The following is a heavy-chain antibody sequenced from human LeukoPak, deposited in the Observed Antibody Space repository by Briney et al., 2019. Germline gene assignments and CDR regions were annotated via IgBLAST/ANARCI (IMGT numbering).Heavy chain of an antibody. Sequence: KSSETLSLTCTVSGGSISSSSYYWGWIRQPPGKGLEWIGSIYYSGSTYYNPSLKSRVTISVDTSKNQFSLKLSSVTAADTAVYYCARSQQLVRAFDIWGQGTMVTVSS. CDR1: GGSISSSSYY. CDR3: ARSQQLVRAFDI. CDR2: IYYSGST. D-gene: IGHD6-13*01. V-gene: IGHV4-39*07. J-gene: IGHJ3*02.